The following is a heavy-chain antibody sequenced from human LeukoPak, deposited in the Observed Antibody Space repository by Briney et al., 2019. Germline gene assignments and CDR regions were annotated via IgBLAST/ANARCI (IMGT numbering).Heavy chain of an antibody. D-gene: IGHD3-22*01. CDR1: RFTFSSYA. Sequence: GGSLRPSCAASRFTFSSYAMGWVRQAPGKGLKWVPSISGSGDSTHYADSVKGRFTISRDNSKNTLYLQMNSLTAEDTAVYYCAKGKYSSGYPYYFDYWGQGALVTVSS. CDR2: ISGSGDST. J-gene: IGHJ4*02. CDR3: AKGKYSSGYPYYFDY. V-gene: IGHV3-23*01.